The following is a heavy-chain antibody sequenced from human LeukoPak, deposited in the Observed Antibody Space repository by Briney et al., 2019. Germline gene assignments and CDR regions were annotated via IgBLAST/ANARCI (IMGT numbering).Heavy chain of an antibody. Sequence: GGSLRLSCAASGFPFSSYWMNWVRQAPGNALEWVAYIRKDGSERYYVDSVKGRFTISRDNARNSLYLQMNSLRADDTAVYYCARHTSGQPFDYWGQGTLVTVSS. CDR1: GFPFSSYW. D-gene: IGHD6-19*01. J-gene: IGHJ4*02. CDR3: ARHTSGQPFDY. CDR2: IRKDGSER. V-gene: IGHV3-7*03.